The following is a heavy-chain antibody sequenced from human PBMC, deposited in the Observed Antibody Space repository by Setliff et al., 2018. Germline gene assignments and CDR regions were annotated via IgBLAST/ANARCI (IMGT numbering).Heavy chain of an antibody. Sequence: PGGSLRLSCAASAFSFSTYAMNWVRHTPGKGLEWISYISNSGNSIYYADSVKGRFTISRDNAKNSLYLQMNSLRAEDTAIYYCARDRPRYLDWEMDVWGKGTAVTVSS. CDR1: AFSFSTYA. V-gene: IGHV3-48*03. CDR3: ARDRPRYLDWEMDV. J-gene: IGHJ6*04. CDR2: ISNSGNSI. D-gene: IGHD3-9*01.